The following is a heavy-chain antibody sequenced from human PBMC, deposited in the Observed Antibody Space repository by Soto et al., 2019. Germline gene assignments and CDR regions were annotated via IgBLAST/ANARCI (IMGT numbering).Heavy chain of an antibody. D-gene: IGHD3-22*01. Sequence: QVQLVESGGGLVKPGGSLRLSCAASGFTFSDYYMSWIRQAPGKGLEWVSYISSSGSTIYYADSVKGRFTISRDNAQNSLYLQMNRLKAEDTAVYYCARLSKKYYYDSSGYLPHRGPGTLVTVSS. V-gene: IGHV3-11*01. CDR2: ISSSGSTI. CDR3: ARLSKKYYYDSSGYLPH. CDR1: GFTFSDYY. J-gene: IGHJ4*02.